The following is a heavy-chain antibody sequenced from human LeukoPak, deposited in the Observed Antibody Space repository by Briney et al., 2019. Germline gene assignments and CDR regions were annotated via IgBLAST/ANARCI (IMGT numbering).Heavy chain of an antibody. Sequence: SETLSLTCTVSGGSISSYYWSWIRQPPGKGLEWIGYIYYRGSTNYNPSLKSRVTISVDTSKNQFSLKLSSVTAADTAVYYCARDRRGSGSYYDYYYYGMDVWGKGTTVTVSS. CDR2: IYYRGST. CDR1: GGSISSYY. V-gene: IGHV4-59*01. D-gene: IGHD3-10*01. CDR3: ARDRRGSGSYYDYYYYGMDV. J-gene: IGHJ6*04.